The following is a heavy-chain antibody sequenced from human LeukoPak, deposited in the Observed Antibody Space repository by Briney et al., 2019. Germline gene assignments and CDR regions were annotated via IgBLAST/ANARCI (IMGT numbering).Heavy chain of an antibody. CDR2: ISYDGSNK. CDR1: GFTFSSYA. V-gene: IGHV3-30-3*01. J-gene: IGHJ6*03. CDR3: ARDMRGYCSSTSCYGPHYYMDV. Sequence: PGGSLRLSCAASGFTFSSYAMHWVRQAPGKGLEWVAVISYDGSNKYYADSVKGRFTISRDNSKNTLYLQMNSLRAEDTAVYYCARDMRGYCSSTSCYGPHYYMDVWGKGTTVTVSS. D-gene: IGHD2-2*01.